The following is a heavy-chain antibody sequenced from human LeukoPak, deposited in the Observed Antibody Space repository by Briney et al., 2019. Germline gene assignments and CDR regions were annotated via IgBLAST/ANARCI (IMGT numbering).Heavy chain of an antibody. Sequence: QPGGSLRLSCAASGFTFSSYGMHWVRQAPGKGLEWVAVIWYDGSNKYYADSVKGRFTISRDNSKNTLYLQMNSLRAEDTAVYYCAKEFPYQYCGSTSCYTKYYFDYWGQGTLVTVSS. CDR2: IWYDGSNK. V-gene: IGHV3-33*06. CDR3: AKEFPYQYCGSTSCYTKYYFDY. CDR1: GFTFSSYG. D-gene: IGHD2-2*02. J-gene: IGHJ4*02.